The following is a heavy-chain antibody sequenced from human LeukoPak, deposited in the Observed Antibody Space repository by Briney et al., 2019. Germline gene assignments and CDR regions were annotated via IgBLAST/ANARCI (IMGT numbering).Heavy chain of an antibody. CDR1: GGSFSGYY. CDR2: INHSGST. Sequence: SETLSLTCAVYGGSFSGYYWSWIRQPPGKGLEWIGEINHSGSTNYNPSLKSRVTISVDTSKNQFSLKLSSVTAADTAVYYCARGYCSGGSCYSYYYYNYMDVWGKGTTVTVSS. CDR3: ARGYCSGGSCYSYYYYNYMDV. J-gene: IGHJ6*03. V-gene: IGHV4-34*01. D-gene: IGHD2-15*01.